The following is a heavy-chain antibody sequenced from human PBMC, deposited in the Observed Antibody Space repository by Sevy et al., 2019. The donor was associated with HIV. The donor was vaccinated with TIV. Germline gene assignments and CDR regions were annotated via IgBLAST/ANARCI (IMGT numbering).Heavy chain of an antibody. D-gene: IGHD3-16*01. Sequence: SETLSLTCAVYGGSFSGYYWSWIRQPPGKGLEWIGEINHSGSTNYNPSLKSRVTISVDTSTNQFSLKLSSVTAADTAVYYCANRGYDYVWGSYLSWFDPWGQGTLVTVSS. CDR3: ANRGYDYVWGSYLSWFDP. CDR2: INHSGST. J-gene: IGHJ5*02. V-gene: IGHV4-34*01. CDR1: GGSFSGYY.